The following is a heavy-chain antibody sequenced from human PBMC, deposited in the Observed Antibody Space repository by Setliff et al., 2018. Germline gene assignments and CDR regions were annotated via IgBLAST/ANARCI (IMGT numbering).Heavy chain of an antibody. Sequence: PGGSLRLSCAASGFTFSSYGMHWVRQAPGKGLEWVAFIRYDGSNKYYADSVKGRFTISRDNSKNTLYLQMNSLRAEDTAVYYCAKDRWYYDSSGYYLFGYWGQGTLVTVSS. V-gene: IGHV3-30*02. D-gene: IGHD3-22*01. CDR1: GFTFSSYG. J-gene: IGHJ4*02. CDR2: IRYDGSNK. CDR3: AKDRWYYDSSGYYLFGY.